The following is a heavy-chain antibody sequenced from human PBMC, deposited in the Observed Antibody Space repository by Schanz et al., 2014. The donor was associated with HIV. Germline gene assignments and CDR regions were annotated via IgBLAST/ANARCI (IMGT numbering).Heavy chain of an antibody. CDR2: ISGSGGSI. Sequence: EVQLLESGGGLVQPGGSLRLSCTASGFTFSSDAMSWVRQAPGTGLEWVSIISGSGGSIYYADSVKGRFTISRDNSKNTLYLRMNRLRVEDSAVYYCALSRPSGYGGSWYFDLWGRGTLVAVSS. CDR1: GFTFSSDA. V-gene: IGHV3-23*01. J-gene: IGHJ2*01. D-gene: IGHD2-15*01. CDR3: ALSRPSGYGGSWYFDL.